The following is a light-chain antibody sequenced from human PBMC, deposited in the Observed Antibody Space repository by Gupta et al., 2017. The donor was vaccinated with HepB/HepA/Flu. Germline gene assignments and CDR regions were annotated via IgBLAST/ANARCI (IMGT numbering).Light chain of an antibody. J-gene: IGLJ2*01. CDR2: QVS. CDR3: SSYAGTTTPVV. V-gene: IGLV2-23*02. Sequence: SAPTQSASVSGSPGPSINHSFTGASSDVGGYNIVSWYQQRPDNAPKLLIYQVSKRPSGVSSRFSGSKSGNTASLTISGLQAEDEAEYYCSSYAGTTTPVVFGGGTKLTVL. CDR1: SSDVGGYNI.